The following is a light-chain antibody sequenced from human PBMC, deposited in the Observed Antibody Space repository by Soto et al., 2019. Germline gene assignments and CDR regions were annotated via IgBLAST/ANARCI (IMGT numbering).Light chain of an antibody. CDR3: LQDINYPWT. V-gene: IGKV1-6*02. J-gene: IGKJ1*01. Sequence: IQMTQSPSSLSASVGDRVTITCRASLTIGSYLNWYQQKPGNAPKVLIYGASNLQSGVPPRFSGSGSGTDFTLAISSLLPEDSATYYCLQDINYPWTFGQGTRWIS. CDR1: LTIGSY. CDR2: GAS.